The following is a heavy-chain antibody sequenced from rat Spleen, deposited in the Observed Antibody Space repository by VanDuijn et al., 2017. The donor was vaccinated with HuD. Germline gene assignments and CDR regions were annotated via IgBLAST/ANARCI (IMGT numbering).Heavy chain of an antibody. V-gene: IGHV2-16*01. CDR1: GFSLSNYG. CDR3: ASRGRTY. Sequence: QVQLKESGPGLVKPSLTLSLTCTVSGFSLSNYGVNWVRQPPGKGLEWMGMIWTGGSTDYNSAIKSRLSISRDTSKSQVFLKLNSLQTEDTAMYFCASRGRTYWGQGVMVTVSS. J-gene: IGHJ2*01. CDR2: IWTGGST.